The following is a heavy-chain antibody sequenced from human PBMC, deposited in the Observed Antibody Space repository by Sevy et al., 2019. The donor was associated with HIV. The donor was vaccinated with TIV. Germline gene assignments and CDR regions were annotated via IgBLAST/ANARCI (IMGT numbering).Heavy chain of an antibody. D-gene: IGHD3-16*01. CDR2: IKDDGSEK. CDR3: AKFKKMPHVWLPGGLDV. Sequence: GGSLRLSCVASGFIVNNYWMTWVRQAPGKGLEWVANIKDDGSEKYYVGSVKGRFTISRDDAENSLILQMNRLRVEDTAVYYCAKFKKMPHVWLPGGLDVWGQETTVTVSS. V-gene: IGHV3-7*01. CDR1: GFIVNNYW. J-gene: IGHJ6*02.